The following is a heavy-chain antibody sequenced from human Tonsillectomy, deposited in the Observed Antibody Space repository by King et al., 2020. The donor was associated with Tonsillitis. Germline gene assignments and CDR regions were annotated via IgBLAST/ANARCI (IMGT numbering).Heavy chain of an antibody. J-gene: IGHJ5*02. D-gene: IGHD3-10*01. V-gene: IGHV5-10-1*03. CDR1: GYSFTSYW. Sequence: VQLVQSGAEVKKPGESLRISCKGSGYSFTSYWISWVRQMPGKGLEWMGRIDPSDSYTNYSPSFQGHVTISADKSISTAYLQWSSLKASDTAMYYCARLESYYYGSGSSSSIGFDPWGQGTLVTVSS. CDR3: ARLESYYYGSGSSSSIGFDP. CDR2: IDPSDSYT.